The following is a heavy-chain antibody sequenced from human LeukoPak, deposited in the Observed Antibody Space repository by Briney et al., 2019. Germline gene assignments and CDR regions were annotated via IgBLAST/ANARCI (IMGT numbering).Heavy chain of an antibody. CDR2: IWYDGSNK. CDR1: GFTFSSYG. CDR3: AEGVVPAAIYYMDV. D-gene: IGHD2-2*01. V-gene: IGHV3-33*06. Sequence: PGGSLRLSCAASGFTFSSYGMHWVRQAPGKGLEWVAVIWYDGSNKYYAVSVRGRFTISRDNSKNTLYLQMNSLRAEDTAVYFCAEGVVPAAIYYMDVWGKGTTVTVSS. J-gene: IGHJ6*03.